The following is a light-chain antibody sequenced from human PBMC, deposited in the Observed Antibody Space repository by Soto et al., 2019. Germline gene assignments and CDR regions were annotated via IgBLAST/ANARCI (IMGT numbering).Light chain of an antibody. J-gene: IGKJ1*01. V-gene: IGKV1D-12*01. Sequence: ARQSIGTWLAWYQQKPGKGPNLLIYAASSLVSRIPARFSGRGSRQAFTLTLPSLQSEDFAAYYCEQAESFPQTFGQGTKVDIK. CDR3: EQAESFPQT. CDR1: QSIGTW. CDR2: AAS.